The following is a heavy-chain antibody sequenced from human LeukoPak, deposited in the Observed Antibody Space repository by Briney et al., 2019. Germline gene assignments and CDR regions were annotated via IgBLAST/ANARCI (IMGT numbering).Heavy chain of an antibody. J-gene: IGHJ6*03. CDR3: AREGLPPYYYYYMDV. Sequence: SETLSLTCTVSGGSISSSSYYWGWIRQPPGKGLEWIGSIYYSGSTYYNPSLKSRVTISVDTSKNQFSLKLSSVTAADTAVYYCAREGLPPYYYYYMDVWGKGTTVTVSS. CDR1: GGSISSSSYY. CDR2: IYYSGST. V-gene: IGHV4-39*07.